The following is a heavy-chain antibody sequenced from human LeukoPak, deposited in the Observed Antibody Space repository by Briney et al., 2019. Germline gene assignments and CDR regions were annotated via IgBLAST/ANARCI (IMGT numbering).Heavy chain of an antibody. CDR2: IYSGGST. Sequence: GGSLRLSCAASGFAFSSYAMSWVRQAPGKGLEWVSVIYSGGSTYYADSVKGRFTISRDNSKNTLYLQMNSLRAEDTAVYYCARGSYWGQGTLVTVSS. J-gene: IGHJ4*02. CDR3: ARGSY. V-gene: IGHV3-53*01. CDR1: GFAFSSYA.